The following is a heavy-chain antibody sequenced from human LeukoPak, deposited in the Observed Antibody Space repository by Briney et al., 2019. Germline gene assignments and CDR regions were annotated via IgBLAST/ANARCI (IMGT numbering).Heavy chain of an antibody. J-gene: IGHJ5*02. CDR2: IYYGGST. D-gene: IGHD3-10*01. CDR3: AGVRGIVSRNWFDP. Sequence: KPSETLSLTCTVSGGSISKYYWSWIRQPPGRGLEWIGTIYYGGSTYYNPSLKSRVTISVDTSKNQFSLKLSSVTAADTAVYFCAGVRGIVSRNWFDPWGHGTLVTVSS. CDR1: GGSISKYY. V-gene: IGHV4-59*04.